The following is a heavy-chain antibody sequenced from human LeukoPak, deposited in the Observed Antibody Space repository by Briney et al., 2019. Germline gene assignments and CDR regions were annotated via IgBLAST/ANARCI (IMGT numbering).Heavy chain of an antibody. Sequence: GGSLRPSCAASGFTFNSYAMSWVRQAPGKGLEWVSAISGSGGSTYYADSVKGRFTISRDNSKNTLYLQMNSLRAEDTALYYCAKASEYYGSGSYPIGGFYWGQGTLVTVSS. D-gene: IGHD3-10*01. CDR3: AKASEYYGSGSYPIGGFY. CDR2: ISGSGGST. V-gene: IGHV3-23*01. J-gene: IGHJ4*02. CDR1: GFTFNSYA.